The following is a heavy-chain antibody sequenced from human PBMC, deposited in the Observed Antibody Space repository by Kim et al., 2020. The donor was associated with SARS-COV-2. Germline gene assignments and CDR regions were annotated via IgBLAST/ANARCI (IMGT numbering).Heavy chain of an antibody. J-gene: IGHJ4*02. Sequence: ASVKVSCKASGYTFTNYAIHWVRQAPGQRLEWMGWITAGNGNTKYSQKFQGRVTITRDTSASTAYMELSSLRSEDTAVYYCARASAYYDSSGYYHSEGGFDYWGQGTLVTVSS. V-gene: IGHV1-3*01. CDR1: GYTFTNYA. D-gene: IGHD3-22*01. CDR3: ARASAYYDSSGYYHSEGGFDY. CDR2: ITAGNGNT.